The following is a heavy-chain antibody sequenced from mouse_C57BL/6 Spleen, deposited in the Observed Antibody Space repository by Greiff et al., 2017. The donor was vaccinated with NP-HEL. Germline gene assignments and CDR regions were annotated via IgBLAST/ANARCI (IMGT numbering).Heavy chain of an antibody. CDR2: INYDGSST. J-gene: IGHJ2*01. Sequence: EVQVVESEGGLVQPGSSMKLSCTASGFTFSDYYMAWVRQVPEKGLEWVANINYDGSSTNYLDSLKSRFIISRDNAKNIQYLQMSSLKSEDTATYYCARAPHYYGSSFYFDYWGQGTTLTVSS. V-gene: IGHV5-16*01. CDR3: ARAPHYYGSSFYFDY. D-gene: IGHD1-1*01. CDR1: GFTFSDYY.